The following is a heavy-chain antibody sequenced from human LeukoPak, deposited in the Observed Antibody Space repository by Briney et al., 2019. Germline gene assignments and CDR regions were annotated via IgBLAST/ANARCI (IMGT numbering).Heavy chain of an antibody. V-gene: IGHV3-7*01. CDR3: ATLIVGATNFDY. Sequence: PGGSLRLSCEASGFIFSSYWMSWVRQAPGKGLEWVATIRQDGSVNHCVDSVKGRFTVSRDNAWNSLYLQMNSLRAEDMAVYYCATLIVGATNFDYWGQGTLVTVSS. J-gene: IGHJ4*02. CDR1: GFIFSSYW. D-gene: IGHD1-26*01. CDR2: IRQDGSVN.